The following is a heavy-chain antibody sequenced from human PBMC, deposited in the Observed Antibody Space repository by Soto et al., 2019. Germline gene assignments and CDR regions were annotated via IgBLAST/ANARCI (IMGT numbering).Heavy chain of an antibody. J-gene: IGHJ5*02. D-gene: IGHD5-12*01. Sequence: SETLSLTCTVSGGSISSYYWSWIRQPPGKGLEWIGYIYYSGSTNYNPSLKSRVTISVDTSKNQFSLKLSSVTAADTAVYYCASDRDRDGYGPGWFDPWGQGTLVTVSS. CDR3: ASDRDRDGYGPGWFDP. V-gene: IGHV4-59*01. CDR2: IYYSGST. CDR1: GGSISSYY.